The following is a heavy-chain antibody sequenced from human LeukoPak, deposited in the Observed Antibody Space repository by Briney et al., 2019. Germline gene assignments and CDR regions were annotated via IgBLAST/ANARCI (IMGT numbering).Heavy chain of an antibody. Sequence: PSETLSLTCTVSGGSISSGSYYWSWIRQPAGKGLEWIGRIYTSGSTNYNPSLKSRVTISVDTSKNQFSLKLSSVTAADTAVYYCAREYGHWGQGTLVTVSS. V-gene: IGHV4-61*02. J-gene: IGHJ4*02. CDR2: IYTSGST. D-gene: IGHD3-10*01. CDR1: GGSISSGSYY. CDR3: AREYGH.